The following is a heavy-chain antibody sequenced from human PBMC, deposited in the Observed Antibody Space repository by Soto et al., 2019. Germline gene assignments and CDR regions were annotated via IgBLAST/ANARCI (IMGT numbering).Heavy chain of an antibody. D-gene: IGHD3-16*01. Sequence: GGSLRLSCAVSGFTFDDNAMHWVQQAPEKGLEWVSGINWKSDIGYADSVKGRFTISRDNAESSLYLQMNSLRAEDTALYYCAISQDRGGRTTFIYWGQGTQVTASS. CDR2: INWKSDI. CDR1: GFTFDDNA. J-gene: IGHJ4*02. CDR3: AISQDRGGRTTFIY. V-gene: IGHV3-9*01.